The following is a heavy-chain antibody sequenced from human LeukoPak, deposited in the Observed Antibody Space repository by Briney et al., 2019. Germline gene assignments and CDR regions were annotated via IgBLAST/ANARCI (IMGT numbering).Heavy chain of an antibody. D-gene: IGHD3-16*01. J-gene: IGHJ4*02. CDR1: GFSFSDYD. CDR2: ISGRSSHV. CDR3: GRAFPPLRTASAGDL. Sequence: GGSLRLSCSASGFSFSDYDMNWFRQAPGKGLEWISSISGRSSHVYYGDSVKGRFSISRDNAMNSVFLQMNSLGVDDTAVYYCGRAFPPLRTASAGDLWGQETLVTVS. V-gene: IGHV3-21*01.